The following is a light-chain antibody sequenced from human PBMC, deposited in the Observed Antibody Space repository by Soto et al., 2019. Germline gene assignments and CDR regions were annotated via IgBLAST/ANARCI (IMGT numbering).Light chain of an antibody. Sequence: QSALTQPASVSGSPGQSVTISCTGSSSNIGLYNYVSWYQQYPGKAPKLMIYEASYRPSGVSNRFSGSTSGNTAFLTISGLQTEDEADYYCASYTTRSTIVYGTGTKLTVL. CDR1: SSNIGLYNY. CDR3: ASYTTRSTIV. J-gene: IGLJ1*01. V-gene: IGLV2-14*01. CDR2: EAS.